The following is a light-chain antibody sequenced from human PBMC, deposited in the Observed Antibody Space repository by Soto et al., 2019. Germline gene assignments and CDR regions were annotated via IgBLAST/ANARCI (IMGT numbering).Light chain of an antibody. CDR3: QQYNNWAT. J-gene: IGKJ4*01. CDR1: QSIGRW. Sequence: DIQMTQSPYSLSASVGDRVTITCRASQSIGRWLAWYQQKPGKAPNLLIHDASNLQSGVPSRFTGSGSGTEFTLTISSLQPDDVATYYCQQYNNWATFGGGTKVEIE. V-gene: IGKV1-5*01. CDR2: DAS.